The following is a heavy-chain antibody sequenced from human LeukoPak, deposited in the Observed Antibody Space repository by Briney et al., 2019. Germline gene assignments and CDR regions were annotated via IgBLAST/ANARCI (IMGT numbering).Heavy chain of an antibody. CDR3: ARDRRAARRPVDY. CDR1: GFTFSDYY. Sequence: GGTVRLYCAASGFTFSDYYMSWIRQAPGKGREGVSYISSSGSTIYYADYVKGRFTISRDNAKDSLYLQMNSLRAEDTAVYYCARDRRAARRPVDYWGQGTLVTVSS. D-gene: IGHD2-15*01. CDR2: ISSSGSTI. J-gene: IGHJ4*02. V-gene: IGHV3-11*01.